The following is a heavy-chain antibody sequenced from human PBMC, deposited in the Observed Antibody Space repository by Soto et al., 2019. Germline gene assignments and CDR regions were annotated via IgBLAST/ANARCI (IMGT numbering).Heavy chain of an antibody. V-gene: IGHV4-59*12. CDR1: GSSISSYC. CDR2: IYYSGST. CDR3: ARERPDGARLDP. D-gene: IGHD6-6*01. J-gene: IGHJ5*02. Sequence: PSGTLSLTCTVSGSSISSYCWSWIRQPPGKGLEWIGYIYYSGSTDYDPSLKSRVTISVDTSKNQFSLKLSSVTAADTAVYYCARERPDGARLDPWGQGTLVT.